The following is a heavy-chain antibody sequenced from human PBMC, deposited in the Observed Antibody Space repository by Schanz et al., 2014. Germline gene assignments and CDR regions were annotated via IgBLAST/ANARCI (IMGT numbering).Heavy chain of an antibody. CDR1: RFTFNAYD. V-gene: IGHV3-30*03. J-gene: IGHJ4*02. Sequence: QVHLVESGGGVVRPGGSLRLSCAASRFTFNAYDMYWLRQAPGKGLEWVALISHDGSNKNSADSVKGRFTISRDNSKNTLYPQMNSLRAEDTAVYYCAVLGGFGELPLDYRGQGTLVTVSS. D-gene: IGHD3-10*01. CDR2: ISHDGSNK. CDR3: AVLGGFGELPLDY.